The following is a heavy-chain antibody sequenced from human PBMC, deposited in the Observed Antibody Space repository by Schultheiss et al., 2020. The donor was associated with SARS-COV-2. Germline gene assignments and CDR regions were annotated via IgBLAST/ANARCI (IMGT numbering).Heavy chain of an antibody. V-gene: IGHV1-46*01. CDR1: GYTFRYY. J-gene: IGHJ6*02. D-gene: IGHD2-15*01. CDR3: ARERACGGGSCYPPYYYYYGMEV. CDR2: INPSGGST. Sequence: ASVKVSCKASGYTFRYYMHWVRQAPGQGLEWMGIINPSGGSTSYAQKFQGRVTMTRDTSTSTVYMELSSLRSEDTAVYYCARERACGGGSCYPPYYYYYGMEVWGQGTTVTVSS.